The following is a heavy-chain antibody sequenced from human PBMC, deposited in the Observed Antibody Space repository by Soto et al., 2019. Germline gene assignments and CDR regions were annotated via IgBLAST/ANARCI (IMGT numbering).Heavy chain of an antibody. D-gene: IGHD6-19*01. V-gene: IGHV3-74*01. CDR3: ARGGWYDGFDI. Sequence: EVQVVESGGGLVQPGGSLRLSCAAYGFTFSRYWMHWVRQVPGSGLVWVSRIDNYGSSSIYADSVEGRFTISRDNAKNTLYLQMNSLCAEATAVYYCARGGWYDGFDIWGQGTLVTVSS. CDR2: IDNYGSSS. J-gene: IGHJ3*02. CDR1: GFTFSRYW.